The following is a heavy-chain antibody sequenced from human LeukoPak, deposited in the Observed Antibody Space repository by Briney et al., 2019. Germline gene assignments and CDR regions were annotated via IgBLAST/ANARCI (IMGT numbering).Heavy chain of an antibody. CDR1: GFTFSTSW. CDR3: ARGRYSCTTYYFDY. V-gene: IGHV3-7*03. J-gene: IGHJ4*02. CDR2: IKKDGSEI. D-gene: IGHD6-13*01. Sequence: GGSLRLSCVPSGFTFSTSWMCLVRLVPGTGLEGVANIKKDGSEIYYVDSVKGRFTISRDNAKISLYLQMNSLRAEDTAMYYCARGRYSCTTYYFDYWGLGTLVTVSS.